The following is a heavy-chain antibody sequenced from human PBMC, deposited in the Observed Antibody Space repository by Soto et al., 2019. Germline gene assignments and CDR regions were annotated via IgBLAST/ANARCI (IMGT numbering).Heavy chain of an antibody. V-gene: IGHV3-30*03. Sequence: QVELVESGGGVVQPGRSLRLSCGASGFTFNTSGMHWVRQAPDGGLEWVAVISYDGNTAYYGDSVKGRFTISRDNSKNPLYLRLTSLRSEDTAIYYLATKVRVPKSDSSGWDFWGQGTTFIAS. D-gene: IGHD2-21*01. CDR2: ISYDGNTA. J-gene: IGHJ6*02. CDR1: GFTFNTSG. CDR3: ATKVRVPKSDSSGWDF.